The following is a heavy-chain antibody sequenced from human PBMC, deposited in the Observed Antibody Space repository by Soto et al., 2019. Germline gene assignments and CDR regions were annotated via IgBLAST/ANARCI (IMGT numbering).Heavy chain of an antibody. V-gene: IGHV4-4*02. CDR2: IDHSGST. CDR3: ARSVFP. Sequence: PSETLSLTCAVSGGSISSTNWWNWVRQPPGKGLEWIGEIDHSGSTNYNPSLKSRVTMSVDTPKNQFSLKLSSVTAADTAVYYCARSVFPWGQGTLVTVSS. CDR1: GGSISSTNW. J-gene: IGHJ5*02.